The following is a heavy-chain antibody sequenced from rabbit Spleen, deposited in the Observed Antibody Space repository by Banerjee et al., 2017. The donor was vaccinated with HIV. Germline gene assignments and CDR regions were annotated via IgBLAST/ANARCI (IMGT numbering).Heavy chain of an antibody. D-gene: IGHD1-1*01. CDR2: IDSDSSGFT. J-gene: IGHJ6*01. CDR3: ARDTSSSFSSYGMDL. Sequence: QEQLEESGGDLVKPGASLTLTCTASGVSFSGHSYMCWVRQAPGKGLEWIACIDSDSSGFTYFASWANVRFTISKTSSTTVTLQMTSLTAADTATYFCARDTSSSFSSYGMDLLGPGTLVTVS. CDR1: GVSFSGHSY. V-gene: IGHV1S45*01.